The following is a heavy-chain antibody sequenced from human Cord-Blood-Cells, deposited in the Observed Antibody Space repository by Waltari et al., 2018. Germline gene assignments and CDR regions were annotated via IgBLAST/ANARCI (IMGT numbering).Heavy chain of an antibody. V-gene: IGHV3-23*01. J-gene: IGHJ3*02. Sequence: EVQLLESGGGLVQPGGSLRLACAASGFTFSSYAMSWVRQAPGKGLEWGSAISGSGGRTYYADAGKGRFTISREKSKNPLYLQMNRLRAEDTAVYYRAKNHLNDYAFDIWGQGAMVTVSS. CDR1: GFTFSSYA. D-gene: IGHD1-1*01. CDR2: ISGSGGRT. CDR3: AKNHLNDYAFDI.